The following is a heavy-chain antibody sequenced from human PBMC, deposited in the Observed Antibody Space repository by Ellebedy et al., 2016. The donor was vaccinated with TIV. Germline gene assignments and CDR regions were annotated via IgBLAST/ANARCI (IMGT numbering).Heavy chain of an antibody. D-gene: IGHD1-26*01. CDR1: GFTFSSYS. Sequence: GESLKISCAASGFTFSSYSMNWVRQAPGKGLEWVSSISSSSSYIYYADSVKGRFTISRDNSKNTLYLQMNSLRAEDTAVYYCARDRRELGFFDYWGQGTLVTVSS. CDR2: ISSSSSYI. J-gene: IGHJ4*02. CDR3: ARDRRELGFFDY. V-gene: IGHV3-21*01.